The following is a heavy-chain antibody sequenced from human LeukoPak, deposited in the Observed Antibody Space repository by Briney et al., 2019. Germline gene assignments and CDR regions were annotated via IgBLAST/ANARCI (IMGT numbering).Heavy chain of an antibody. D-gene: IGHD6-6*01. CDR1: GFTFSSYA. J-gene: IGHJ4*02. Sequence: GGSLRLSCAASGFTFSSYAMHWVRQAPGKGLEWVAVISYDGSNKYYADSVKGRFTISRDNAKNSLYLQMNSLRVEDTAVYYCARGGAARPDFWGQGTLVTVSS. V-gene: IGHV3-30*04. CDR3: ARGGAARPDF. CDR2: ISYDGSNK.